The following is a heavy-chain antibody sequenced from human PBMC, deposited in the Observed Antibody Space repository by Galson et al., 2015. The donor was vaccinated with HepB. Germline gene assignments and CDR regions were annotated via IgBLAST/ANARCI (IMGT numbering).Heavy chain of an antibody. CDR2: ISGSSTYT. J-gene: IGHJ4*02. Sequence: SLRLSCAASGFTFGDYYMSWIRQAPGKGLEWLSYISGSSTYTNYADSVEGRFTISRDNGRNSLYLQMNSLRAEDTTVYYCARDSCNSTNCYDYWGPGTLVTVSS. D-gene: IGHD2/OR15-2a*01. V-gene: IGHV3-11*05. CDR3: ARDSCNSTNCYDY. CDR1: GFTFGDYY.